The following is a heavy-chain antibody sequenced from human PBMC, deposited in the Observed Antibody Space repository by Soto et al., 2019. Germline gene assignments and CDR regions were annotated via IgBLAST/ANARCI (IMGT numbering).Heavy chain of an antibody. V-gene: IGHV3-30*18. CDR3: AKDLGYGDSFSAFDI. CDR1: GFTFSSYG. D-gene: IGHD4-17*01. CDR2: ISYDGSNK. J-gene: IGHJ3*02. Sequence: GGSLRLSCAASGFTFSSYGMHWVRQAPGKGLEWVAVISYDGSNKYYADSVKGRFTISRDNSKNTLYLQMNSLRAEDTAVYYCAKDLGYGDSFSAFDIWGQGTMVTVSS.